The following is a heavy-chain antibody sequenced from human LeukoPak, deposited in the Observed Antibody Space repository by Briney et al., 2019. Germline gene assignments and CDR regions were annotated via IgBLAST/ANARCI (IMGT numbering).Heavy chain of an antibody. J-gene: IGHJ4*02. D-gene: IGHD3-9*01. CDR2: IYYSGST. CDR3: ARHFQYYDILTGYYI. Sequence: SETLSLTCTVSGGSISSSSYYRGWIRQPPGKGLEWIGSIYYSGSTYYNPSLKRRVTISVDTSKNQFSLKLSSVTAADTAVYYCARHFQYYDILTGYYIWGQGTLVTVSS. V-gene: IGHV4-39*01. CDR1: GGSISSSSYY.